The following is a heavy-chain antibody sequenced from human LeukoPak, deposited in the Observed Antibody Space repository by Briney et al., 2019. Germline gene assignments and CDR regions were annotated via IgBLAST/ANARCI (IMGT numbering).Heavy chain of an antibody. CDR3: ARVRNYYYYGMDV. V-gene: IGHV3-23*01. CDR2: ISGSGGST. J-gene: IGHJ6*02. Sequence: GGSLRLSCAASGFTFSSYAMSWVRQAPGKGLEWVSAISGSGGSTYYADSVKGRFTISRDNSKNTLYLQMNSLRAEDTAVYYCARVRNYYYYGMDVWGQGTTVTVSS. CDR1: GFTFSSYA.